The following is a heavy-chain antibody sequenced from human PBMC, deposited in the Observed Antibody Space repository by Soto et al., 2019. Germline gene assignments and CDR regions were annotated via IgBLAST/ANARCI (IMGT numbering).Heavy chain of an antibody. V-gene: IGHV1-8*01. CDR3: ARGQRIDY. CDR2: MNPNSGNT. CDR1: GYTFTSYD. Sequence: QVQLVQSGAEVKKPGASVKVSCKASGYTFTSYDINWERQATGQGREWMGWMNPNSGNTGYAQKFXGXVXXTRNTSISTAYMELSSLRSEDTAVYYCARGQRIDYWGQGTLVTVSS. J-gene: IGHJ4*02.